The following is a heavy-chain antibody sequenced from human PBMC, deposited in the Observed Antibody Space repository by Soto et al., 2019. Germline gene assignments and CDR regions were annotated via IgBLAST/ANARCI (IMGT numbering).Heavy chain of an antibody. D-gene: IGHD6-13*01. CDR3: ARGVAAAGIALGDYLYYYSMDV. V-gene: IGHV4-34*01. CDR1: GGSFSGYY. Sequence: QVQLQQWGAGLLKPSETLSLTCAVYGGSFSGYYWSWIRQPPGKGLEWIGEINHSGSTNYNPSLKRRVTISVDTSKNQFSLKLSSVTAADAAMYYCARGVAAAGIALGDYLYYYSMDVWGQGTTVTVSS. J-gene: IGHJ6*02. CDR2: INHSGST.